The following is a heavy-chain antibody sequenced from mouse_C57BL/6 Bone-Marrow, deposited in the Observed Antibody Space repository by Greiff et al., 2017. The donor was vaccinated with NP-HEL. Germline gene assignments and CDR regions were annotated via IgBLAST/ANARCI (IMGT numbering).Heavy chain of an antibody. Sequence: DVKLVESEGGLVQPGSSMKLSCTASGFTFSDYYMAWVRQVPEKGLEWVANINYDGSSTYYLDSLKSRFIISRDNAKNILYLQMSSLKSEDTATYYCARRSSYRGFDYWGQGTTLTVSS. V-gene: IGHV5-16*01. D-gene: IGHD1-1*01. CDR2: INYDGSST. J-gene: IGHJ2*01. CDR3: ARRSSYRGFDY. CDR1: GFTFSDYY.